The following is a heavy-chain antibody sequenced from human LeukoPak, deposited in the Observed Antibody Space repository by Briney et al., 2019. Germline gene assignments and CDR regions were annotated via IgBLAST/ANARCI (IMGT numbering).Heavy chain of an antibody. D-gene: IGHD5-12*01. J-gene: IGHJ4*02. CDR1: GYSFTSYW. V-gene: IGHV5-51*01. Sequence: GESLKISCKGSGYSFTSYWIGWVRQMPGKGLEWMGIIYPGDSDTRYSPSFQGQVTISADKSVSTAYLQWSSLKASDTAMYYCARSERGIVATIWGSIDYWGQGTLVTVSS. CDR3: ARSERGIVATIWGSIDY. CDR2: IYPGDSDT.